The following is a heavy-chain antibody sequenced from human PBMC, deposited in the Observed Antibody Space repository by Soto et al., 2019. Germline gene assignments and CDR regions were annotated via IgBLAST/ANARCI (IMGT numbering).Heavy chain of an antibody. Sequence: SETLSLTCTVSGGSISSYYWSWIRQPPGKGLEWIGYIYYSGSTNYNPSLKSRVTISVDTSKNQFSLKLSSVTAADTAVYYCASQRGSGWRYYYYYYYMDVWGKGTTVTVSS. J-gene: IGHJ6*03. CDR1: GGSISSYY. V-gene: IGHV4-59*08. CDR3: ASQRGSGWRYYYYYYYMDV. D-gene: IGHD6-19*01. CDR2: IYYSGST.